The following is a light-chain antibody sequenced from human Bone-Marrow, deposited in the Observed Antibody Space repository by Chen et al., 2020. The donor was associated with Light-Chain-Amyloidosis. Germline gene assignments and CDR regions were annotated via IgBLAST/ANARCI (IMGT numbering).Light chain of an antibody. CDR1: NIGSTS. J-gene: IGLJ3*02. CDR3: QVWDRSSDRPV. CDR2: DDS. Sequence: YVLTQPSWVSLAPGQTATISCGGNNIGSTSVHWYQQTPGQAPLLVVYDDSDRPSGIPERLSGSNSGNTATLTISRVEAGDEADYYCQVWDRSSDRPVFGGGTKLTVL. V-gene: IGLV3-21*02.